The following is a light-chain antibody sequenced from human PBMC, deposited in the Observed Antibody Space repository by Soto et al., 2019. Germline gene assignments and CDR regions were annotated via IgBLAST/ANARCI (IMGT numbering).Light chain of an antibody. CDR3: CSNAGSNTWV. CDR1: SSNVGSYNL. J-gene: IGLJ3*02. Sequence: QSALTQPASVSGSPGQSITISCTGTSSNVGSYNLVSWYQHHPGKAPKLMIYEDTKRPSGVSNRFSGSKSGNTASLTISGLQAEDEADYYCCSNAGSNTWVFGGGTKVTVL. CDR2: EDT. V-gene: IGLV2-23*01.